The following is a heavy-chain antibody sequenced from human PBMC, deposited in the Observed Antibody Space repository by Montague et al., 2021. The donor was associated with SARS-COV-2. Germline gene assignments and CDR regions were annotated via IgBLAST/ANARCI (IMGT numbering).Heavy chain of an antibody. J-gene: IGHJ4*02. D-gene: IGHD6-13*01. CDR3: ASHPVFQQLYS. V-gene: IGHV4-4*02. Sequence: SETLSLTYAVSGASVSSINWWSWVRQPPGRGLEWIAEIHHTVITNFNPSLRSRVSISLDSSKNQLSLTLISVTAADTAIYYCASHPVFQQLYSWGQGTLVSVSS. CDR1: GASVSSINW. CDR2: IHHTVIT.